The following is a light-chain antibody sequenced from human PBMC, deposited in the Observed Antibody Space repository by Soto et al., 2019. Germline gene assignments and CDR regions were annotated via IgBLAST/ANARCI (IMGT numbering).Light chain of an antibody. CDR2: AAS. Sequence: DIQMTQSPSSLSASVGDRVTITCRASRSISTFLNWYQQKSEKAPKLLIYAASSLQSGVPSRFSGRGSGTDFTLTISSLQPEDFATYYCQQSYSTPVTFGQGTKLEIK. V-gene: IGKV1-39*01. J-gene: IGKJ2*01. CDR1: RSISTF. CDR3: QQSYSTPVT.